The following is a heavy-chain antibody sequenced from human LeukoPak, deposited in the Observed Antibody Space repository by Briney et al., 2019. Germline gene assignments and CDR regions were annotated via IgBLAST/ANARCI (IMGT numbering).Heavy chain of an antibody. CDR1: GYTFTGYY. CDR3: ARREVVPAASYYGMDV. CDR2: INPNSGGT. D-gene: IGHD2-2*01. J-gene: IGHJ6*02. V-gene: IGHV1-2*06. Sequence: ASVKVSCKASGYTFTGYYMHWVRQAPGQGLEWMGRINPNSGGTNYAQKFQGRVTMTRDTSISTAYMELSRLRSDGTAVYYCARREVVPAASYYGMDVWGQGTTVTVSS.